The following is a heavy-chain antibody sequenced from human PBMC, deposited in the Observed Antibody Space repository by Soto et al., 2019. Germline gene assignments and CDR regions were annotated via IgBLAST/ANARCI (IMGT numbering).Heavy chain of an antibody. CDR1: GYTFPSNG. J-gene: IGHJ4*02. D-gene: IGHD3-22*01. V-gene: IGHV1-18*04. Sequence: ASVTISCKASGYTFPSNGISWVRQAPGQGLEWMGWISAYNGNTNYAQKLQGRVTMTTDTSTSTAYMELRSLRSDDTAVYYCARDQKAYYYDSSGYLFDYWGQGTLVTVS. CDR2: ISAYNGNT. CDR3: ARDQKAYYYDSSGYLFDY.